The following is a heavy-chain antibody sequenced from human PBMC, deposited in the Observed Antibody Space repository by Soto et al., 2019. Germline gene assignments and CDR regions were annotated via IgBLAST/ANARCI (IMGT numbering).Heavy chain of an antibody. CDR3: ASAGSGSYPFDY. CDR1: GYTFTSYD. Sequence: QVQRVQSGAEVKKPGASVKVSCKASGYTFTSYDINWVRQATGQGLEWMGWMNPNSGNTGYAPKFKGRVTMTRNTSISTAYIELSSLRSEDTAVYYCASAGSGSYPFDYWRQETLVTVSS. V-gene: IGHV1-8*01. CDR2: MNPNSGNT. D-gene: IGHD1-26*01. J-gene: IGHJ4*02.